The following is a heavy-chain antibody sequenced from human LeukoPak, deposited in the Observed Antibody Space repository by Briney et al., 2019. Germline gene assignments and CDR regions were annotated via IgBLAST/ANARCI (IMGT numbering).Heavy chain of an antibody. J-gene: IGHJ4*02. CDR1: GYTFTSYD. CDR2: IIPILGIA. V-gene: IGHV1-69*04. D-gene: IGHD2-2*02. Sequence: SVKVSCKASGYTFTSYDINWVRQAPGQGLEWMGRIIPILGIANYAQKFQGRVTITADKSTSTAYMELSSLRSEDTAVYCCAREPAAIDYFDYWGQGTLVTVSS. CDR3: AREPAAIDYFDY.